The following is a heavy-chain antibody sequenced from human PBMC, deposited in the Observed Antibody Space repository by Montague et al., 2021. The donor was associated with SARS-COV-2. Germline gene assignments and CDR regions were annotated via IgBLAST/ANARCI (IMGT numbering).Heavy chain of an antibody. CDR1: GGSISSSNW. J-gene: IGHJ4*02. D-gene: IGHD1-26*01. Sequence: ETLSLTCAVSGGSISSSNWWSWVRQPPGKGLEWVSVIYSGDSSTYYADSVKGRFTISRDNSKNTLYLQMNSLRAEDTAVYYCAKRGATSPFDSWGQGTLVTVSS. V-gene: IGHV3-23*03. CDR3: AKRGATSPFDS. CDR2: IYSGDSST.